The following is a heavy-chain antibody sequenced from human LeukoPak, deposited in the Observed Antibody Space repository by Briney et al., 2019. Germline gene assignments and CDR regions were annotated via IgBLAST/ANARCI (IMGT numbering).Heavy chain of an antibody. CDR2: INPNSGGT. V-gene: IGHV1-2*02. CDR3: ARGAGSTSCYVLDFGCYYYDTPRGYGMDV. CDR1: GYTFTGYY. J-gene: IGHJ6*02. D-gene: IGHD2-2*01. Sequence: ASVKVSCKASGYTFTGYYMHWVRQAPGQGLEWMGWINPNSGGTNYAQKFQGRVTMTRDTSISTAYMELSRLRSDDTAVYYCARGAGSTSCYVLDFGCYYYDTPRGYGMDVWGQGTTVTVSS.